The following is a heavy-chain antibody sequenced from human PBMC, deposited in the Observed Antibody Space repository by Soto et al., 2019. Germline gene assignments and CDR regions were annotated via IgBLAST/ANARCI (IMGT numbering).Heavy chain of an antibody. CDR1: GYTLTELS. V-gene: IGHV1-24*01. Sequence: QVQLVQSGAEVKKPGASVKVSCKVSGYTLTELSMHWVRQAPAKGLEWMGGFDPEDGETIYAQKFQGRVTMTEDTSTDTAYMELSSLRSEDTAVYYCATDLVVVPAALAHYYYSMDVWGQGATVTVFS. CDR2: FDPEDGET. D-gene: IGHD2-2*01. J-gene: IGHJ6*02. CDR3: ATDLVVVPAALAHYYYSMDV.